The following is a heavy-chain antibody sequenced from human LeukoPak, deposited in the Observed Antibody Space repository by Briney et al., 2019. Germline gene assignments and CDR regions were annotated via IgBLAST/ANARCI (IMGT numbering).Heavy chain of an antibody. V-gene: IGHV3-11*01. CDR2: ISSSGSTI. CDR3: ASRRRSVYGLSDY. D-gene: IGHD2/OR15-2a*01. CDR1: GFTFSDYY. Sequence: PGGSLRLSCAASGFTFSDYYMSWIRQAPGKGLEWVSYISSSGSTIYYADSVKGRFTISRDNAKNSLYLQMNSLRAEDTAVYYCASRRRSVYGLSDYWGQGTLVTVSS. J-gene: IGHJ4*02.